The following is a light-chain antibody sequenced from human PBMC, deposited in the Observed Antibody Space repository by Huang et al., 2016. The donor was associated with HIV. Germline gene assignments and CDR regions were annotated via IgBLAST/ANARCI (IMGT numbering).Light chain of an antibody. Sequence: DIQMTQSPSSLSASVGDRVTISCRASQSISTYFNWYQQKPGKAPKLLIFSSSTLETGVPARFSGGGSGTYFTLTINTLQPDDFAVYYCQQSFNTPLTFGGGTNVEIK. J-gene: IGKJ4*01. CDR2: SSS. CDR1: QSISTY. CDR3: QQSFNTPLT. V-gene: IGKV1-39*01.